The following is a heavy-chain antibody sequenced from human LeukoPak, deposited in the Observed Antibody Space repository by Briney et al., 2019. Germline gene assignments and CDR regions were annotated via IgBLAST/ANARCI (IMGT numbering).Heavy chain of an antibody. CDR1: GGTFSSYA. D-gene: IGHD3-9*01. CDR3: ATNYEILSGYPKNYYFHI. Sequence: SVKVSCKASGGTFSSYAISWVRQAPGQGPEWMGGIIPLFRTANYAQKLQGRVTITADRSTNTAFMELSSLRSEDTAMYYCATNYEILSGYPKNYYFHIWGQGTMVTVSS. V-gene: IGHV1-69*06. J-gene: IGHJ3*02. CDR2: IIPLFRTA.